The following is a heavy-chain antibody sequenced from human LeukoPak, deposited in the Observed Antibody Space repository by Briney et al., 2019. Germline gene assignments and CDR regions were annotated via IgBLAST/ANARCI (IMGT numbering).Heavy chain of an antibody. CDR1: GFTLSSYS. D-gene: IGHD6-13*01. CDR2: ISGSSTYI. CDR3: ARVVFDTSSWYVIDY. J-gene: IGHJ4*02. V-gene: IGHV3-21*01. Sequence: GGSLRLSCAASGFTLSSYSMNWVRQAPGKGLEWVSSISGSSTYIHYADSVKGRFTISRDNAKNSLYLQMNSLRAEDTAVYYCARVVFDTSSWYVIDYWGQGTLVTVSS.